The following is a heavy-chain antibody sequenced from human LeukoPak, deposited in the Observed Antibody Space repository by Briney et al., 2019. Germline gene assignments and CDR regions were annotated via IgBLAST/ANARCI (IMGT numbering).Heavy chain of an antibody. Sequence: PGGSLRLSCAASGLAVSSNYMNWVRQAPGKGLEWVSSISSSSSYIYYADSVKGRFTISRDNAKNSLYLQMNSLRAEDTAVYYCARDASPGYSSSWPSSYWGQGTLVTVSS. CDR1: GLAVSSNY. CDR2: ISSSSSYI. J-gene: IGHJ4*02. V-gene: IGHV3-21*01. D-gene: IGHD6-13*01. CDR3: ARDASPGYSSSWPSSY.